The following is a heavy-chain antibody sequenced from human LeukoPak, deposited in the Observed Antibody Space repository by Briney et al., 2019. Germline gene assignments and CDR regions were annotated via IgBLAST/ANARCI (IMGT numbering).Heavy chain of an antibody. CDR1: GGSISSYY. D-gene: IGHD6-13*01. J-gene: IGHJ5*02. CDR2: IYTSGST. V-gene: IGHV4-4*07. Sequence: SETLSLTCTVSGGSISSYYWSWIRQPAGKGLEWIGRIYTSGSTNYNPSLKSRVTMSVDTSKNQFSLKLSSVTAADTAVYYCAGDGYSSSWPNRFDPWGQGTLVTVSS. CDR3: AGDGYSSSWPNRFDP.